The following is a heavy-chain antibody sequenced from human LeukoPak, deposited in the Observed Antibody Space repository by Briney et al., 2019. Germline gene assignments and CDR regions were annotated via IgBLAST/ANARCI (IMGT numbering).Heavy chain of an antibody. D-gene: IGHD3-9*01. V-gene: IGHV4-39*01. J-gene: IGHJ4*02. Sequence: PSETLSLTCTVSGGSISSSSYYWGWLRQPPGKGLEWIGSIYYSGSTYYNPSLKRRVTIAVDTSNNQFSLKLISVTAADTAVYYCARGHTYYDILTGYYIGPLDYWGQGTLVTVSS. CDR3: ARGHTYYDILTGYYIGPLDY. CDR2: IYYSGST. CDR1: GGSISSSSYY.